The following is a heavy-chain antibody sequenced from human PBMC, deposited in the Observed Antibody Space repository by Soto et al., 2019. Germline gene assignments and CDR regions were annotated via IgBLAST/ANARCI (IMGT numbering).Heavy chain of an antibody. J-gene: IGHJ6*02. V-gene: IGHV4-34*01. CDR2: INHSGST. D-gene: IGHD3-10*01. CDR3: ARGGRWFGGNYYYYGMDV. Sequence: SETLSLTCAVYGGSFSGYYWSWIRQPPGKGLEWIGEINHSGSTNYNPSLKSRVTISVDTSKNQFSLKLSSVTAADTAVYYCARGGRWFGGNYYYYGMDVWGQGTTVTVSS. CDR1: GGSFSGYY.